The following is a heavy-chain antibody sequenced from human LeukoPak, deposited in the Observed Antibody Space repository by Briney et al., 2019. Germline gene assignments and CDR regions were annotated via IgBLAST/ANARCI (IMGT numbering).Heavy chain of an antibody. CDR1: GFTFSSYA. Sequence: GGSLRLSCAASGFTFSSYAMHWVRQAPGKGLEWVAVISYDGSNKYYADSVKGRFTISRDNSKNTLYLQMNSLRAEDTAAYYCARDLRDYDILTGYYISWGQGTLVTVSS. D-gene: IGHD3-9*01. V-gene: IGHV3-30*04. CDR3: ARDLRDYDILTGYYIS. CDR2: ISYDGSNK. J-gene: IGHJ5*02.